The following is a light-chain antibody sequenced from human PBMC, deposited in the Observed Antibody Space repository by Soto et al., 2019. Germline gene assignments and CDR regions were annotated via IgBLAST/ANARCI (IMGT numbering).Light chain of an antibody. CDR3: AAWDDSLNGVV. J-gene: IGLJ2*01. V-gene: IGLV1-44*01. Sequence: QSVLTQPPSASGTPGQRVTISCSGSSSNIGSNTVNWYQQLPGTAPKLLIYSNNNRPSGVPNRFSGSKSGTSASLAISGLQSEDEADYYCAAWDDSLNGVVFGGGTKVTVL. CDR2: SNN. CDR1: SSNIGSNT.